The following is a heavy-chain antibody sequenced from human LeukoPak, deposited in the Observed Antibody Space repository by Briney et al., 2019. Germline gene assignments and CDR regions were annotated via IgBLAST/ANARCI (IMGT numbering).Heavy chain of an antibody. CDR3: ARELYGSGSYSLDY. D-gene: IGHD3-10*01. CDR2: ISYDGSNK. V-gene: IGHV3-30*04. Sequence: GGSLRLSCAVSGFTFSSYAMHWVRQAPGKGLEWVAVISYDGSNKYYADSVKGRFTISRDNSKNTLYLQMNSLRAEDTAVYYCARELYGSGSYSLDYWGQGTLVTVSS. CDR1: GFTFSSYA. J-gene: IGHJ4*02.